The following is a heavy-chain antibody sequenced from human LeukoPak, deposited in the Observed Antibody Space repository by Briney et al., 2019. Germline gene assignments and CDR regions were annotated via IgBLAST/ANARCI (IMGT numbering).Heavy chain of an antibody. CDR1: GYTFNGYY. CDR3: ARFQIVVVPAAINWFDP. D-gene: IGHD2-2*02. V-gene: IGHV1-2*02. Sequence: ASVKVSCKASGYTFNGYYMHWVRQAPGQGLEWMGWINPNSGGTNYAQKFQGRVTMTRDTSISTAYMELSRLRSDDTAVYYCARFQIVVVPAAINWFDPWGQGTLVTVSS. J-gene: IGHJ5*02. CDR2: INPNSGGT.